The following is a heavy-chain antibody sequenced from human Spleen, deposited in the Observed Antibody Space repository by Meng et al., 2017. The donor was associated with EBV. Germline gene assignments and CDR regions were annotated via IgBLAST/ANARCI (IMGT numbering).Heavy chain of an antibody. CDR2: INHVGST. Sequence: PLQESGSGLVKPSQNLSLTCAVYGGSFSDYYWSWIRQPPGKGLEWIGEINHVGSTNYNPSLKSRVIMSVDTSKNQFSLRLSSVTAADAAVYYCARTLRERLFDWFWSQGTLVTVSS. D-gene: IGHD3-9*01. CDR3: ARTLRERLFDWF. V-gene: IGHV4-34*09. CDR1: GGSFSDYY. J-gene: IGHJ4*02.